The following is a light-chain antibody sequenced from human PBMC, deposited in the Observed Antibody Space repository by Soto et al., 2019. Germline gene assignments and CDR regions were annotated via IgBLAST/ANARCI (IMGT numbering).Light chain of an antibody. J-gene: IGKJ1*01. CDR1: QSVSNY. CDR3: HQYGGSPQT. CDR2: GAS. Sequence: EIVLTQSPGTLSLSPGERATLSCRASQSVSNYLAWYQRKPGQAPRLLIYGASSRATGIPDRLSGSGSGTDFTLTISRLEPEDFAVYYCHQYGGSPQTFGQGTKVDIK. V-gene: IGKV3-20*01.